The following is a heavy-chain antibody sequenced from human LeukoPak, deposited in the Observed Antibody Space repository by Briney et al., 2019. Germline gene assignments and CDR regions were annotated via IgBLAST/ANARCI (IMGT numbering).Heavy chain of an antibody. Sequence: SVKVSCKASGGTFSSYAISWVRQAPGQGHEWMGRIIPIFGTANYAQKFQGRVTITTDESTSTAYMELSSLRSEDTAVYYCARAWGAANYYYYMDVWGKGTTVTVSS. CDR1: GGTFSSYA. CDR2: IIPIFGTA. D-gene: IGHD1-26*01. CDR3: ARAWGAANYYYYMDV. J-gene: IGHJ6*03. V-gene: IGHV1-69*05.